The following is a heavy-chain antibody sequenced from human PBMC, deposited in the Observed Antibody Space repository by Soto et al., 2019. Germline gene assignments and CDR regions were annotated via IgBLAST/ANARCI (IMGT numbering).Heavy chain of an antibody. D-gene: IGHD4-17*01. V-gene: IGHV1-69*13. CDR1: GGTFSSYA. J-gene: IGHJ4*02. Sequence: GASVKVSCKASGGTFSSYAISWVRQAPGQGLEWMGGIIPIFGTANYAQKFRGRVTITADESTSTAYMELSSLRSEDTAVYYCARAGRTDSTTVIPRRPYFDYWGQGTLVTVSS. CDR2: IIPIFGTA. CDR3: ARAGRTDSTTVIPRRPYFDY.